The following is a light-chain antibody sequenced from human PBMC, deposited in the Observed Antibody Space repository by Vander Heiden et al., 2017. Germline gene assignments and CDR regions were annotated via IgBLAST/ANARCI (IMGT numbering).Light chain of an antibody. CDR2: KAS. J-gene: IGKJ5*01. CDR1: QSISSW. Sequence: DIQMTQSPSTLSASVGDRVTITCRASQSISSWLAWYQQKPGKAPKLLIYKASNLESGVPSRFSCSGSGTEFTLTISSLQPDDSATYYCQQYNSYPGFTFGQGTRLEIK. V-gene: IGKV1-5*03. CDR3: QQYNSYPGFT.